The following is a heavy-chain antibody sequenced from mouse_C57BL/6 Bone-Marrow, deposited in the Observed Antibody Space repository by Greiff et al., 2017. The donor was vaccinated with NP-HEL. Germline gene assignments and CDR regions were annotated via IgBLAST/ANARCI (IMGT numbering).Heavy chain of an antibody. Sequence: EVQLHQSGPELVKPGASVKISCKASGYSFTGYYMNWVKQSPEKSLEWIGEINPSTGGTTYNQKFKAKATLTVDKSSSTAYMQLKSLTSEDSAVYYCARGSSYGYAMDYWGQGTSVTVSS. V-gene: IGHV1-42*01. CDR1: GYSFTGYY. CDR2: INPSTGGT. CDR3: ARGSSYGYAMDY. J-gene: IGHJ4*01. D-gene: IGHD1-1*01.